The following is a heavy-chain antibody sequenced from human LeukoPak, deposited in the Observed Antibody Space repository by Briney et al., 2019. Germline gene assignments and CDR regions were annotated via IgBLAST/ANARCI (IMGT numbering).Heavy chain of an antibody. CDR2: TYYRSKWYN. CDR1: GDSVSSNSAA. V-gene: IGHV6-1*01. Sequence: SQTLSLTCAISGDSVSSNSAAWNWIRQSPSRCLEWLGRTYYRSKWYNDYAVSVKSRITINPDTSKNQFSLQLNSVTPEDKAVYYCAREHGLAARPGWFDPWGQGTLVTVSS. D-gene: IGHD6-6*01. J-gene: IGHJ5*02. CDR3: AREHGLAARPGWFDP.